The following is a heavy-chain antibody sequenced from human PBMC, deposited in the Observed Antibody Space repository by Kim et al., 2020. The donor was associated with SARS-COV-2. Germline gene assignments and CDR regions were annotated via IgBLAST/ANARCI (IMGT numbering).Heavy chain of an antibody. Sequence: GGSLRLSCAASGITFSSYAMSWVRQAPGKGLEGVSAISGSGGSTYYADSVKGRFTISRDNSKNTLYLQMNSLRAEDTAVYYCAKSPFDWDDYYFDYWGQGTLVTVSS. D-gene: IGHD3-9*01. CDR3: AKSPFDWDDYYFDY. CDR1: GITFSSYA. V-gene: IGHV3-23*01. J-gene: IGHJ4*02. CDR2: ISGSGGST.